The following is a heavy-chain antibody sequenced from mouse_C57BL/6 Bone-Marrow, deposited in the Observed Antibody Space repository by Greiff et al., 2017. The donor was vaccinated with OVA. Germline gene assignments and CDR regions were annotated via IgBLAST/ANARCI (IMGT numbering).Heavy chain of an antibody. Sequence: EVMLVESGGGLVQPGGSLKLSCAASGFTFSDYYMYWVRQTPEKRLEWVAYISNGGGSTYYPDTVKGRFTISRDNAKNTLYLQMSRLKSEDTAMYYCANGETAYWGQGTLVTVSA. J-gene: IGHJ3*01. CDR2: ISNGGGST. CDR1: GFTFSDYY. V-gene: IGHV5-12*01. CDR3: ANGETAY.